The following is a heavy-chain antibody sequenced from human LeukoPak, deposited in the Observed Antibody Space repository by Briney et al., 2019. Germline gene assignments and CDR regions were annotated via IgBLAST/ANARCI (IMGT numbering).Heavy chain of an antibody. J-gene: IGHJ4*02. V-gene: IGHV1-2*02. Sequence: ASVKVSCKASGYTFTGYYMHWVRQAPGQGLEWMGWINPNSGGTNYAQKVQGRVTMTRDTSISTAYMELSRLRSDDTAVYYCARDGVRGDSYGYYRPYFDYWGQGTLVTVSS. CDR3: ARDGVRGDSYGYYRPYFDY. D-gene: IGHD5-18*01. CDR2: INPNSGGT. CDR1: GYTFTGYY.